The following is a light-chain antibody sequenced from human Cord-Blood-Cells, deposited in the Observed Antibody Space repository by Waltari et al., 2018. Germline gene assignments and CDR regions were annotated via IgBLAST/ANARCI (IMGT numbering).Light chain of an antibody. CDR2: GAS. Sequence: DIVMTQSPDSLAVYLGERATINCKSSQSVLYSCKITIFLAWYQTKPGQLPKLLIYGASTRASGVPDRFSGSSSGTDFTLTISSLQAEDVAVYYCQQYYSTPYTFGQGTKREIK. V-gene: IGKV4-1*01. CDR1: QSVLYSCKITIF. CDR3: QQYYSTPYT. J-gene: IGKJ2*01.